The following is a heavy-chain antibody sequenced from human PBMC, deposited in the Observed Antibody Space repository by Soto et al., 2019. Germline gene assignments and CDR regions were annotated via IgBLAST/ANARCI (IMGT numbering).Heavy chain of an antibody. J-gene: IGHJ4*02. CDR2: IYYSGST. Sequence: SETLSLTCTVSGGSISSYYWSWIRQPPGKGLEWIGYIYYSGSTNYNPSLKSRVTISVDTSKNQFSLKLSSVTAADTAVYYCASTIAPARYHFDDWGQGTLVTVSS. CDR3: ASTIAPARYHFDD. CDR1: GGSISSYY. D-gene: IGHD6-13*01. V-gene: IGHV4-59*08.